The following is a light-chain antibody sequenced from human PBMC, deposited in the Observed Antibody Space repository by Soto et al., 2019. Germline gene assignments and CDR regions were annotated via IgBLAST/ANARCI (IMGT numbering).Light chain of an antibody. CDR2: AAS. V-gene: IGKV3-20*01. Sequence: EIVLTQSPVTLSLSPGERATLSCRASRSFASSYLGWYQQKPGQAPRLLIYAASTKATGIPDRFSGSGSATDFTLTISTLEPEDSAVYYCQNYDRSPPYTFGQGTKLEIK. CDR3: QNYDRSPPYT. CDR1: RSFASSY. J-gene: IGKJ2*01.